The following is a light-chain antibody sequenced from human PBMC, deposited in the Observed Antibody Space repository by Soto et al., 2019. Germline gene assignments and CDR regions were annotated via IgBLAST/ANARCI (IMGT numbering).Light chain of an antibody. CDR1: QSVSSSY. J-gene: IGKJ3*01. V-gene: IGKV3-20*01. CDR2: GAS. Sequence: EIVLTQSPGTLSLSPGERATLSCRASQSVSSSYLAWYQQKRGQAPRPLIYGASSRATGIPDRFSGSGSGRAFALTISSREPEDFPVYYFQQYGSLPVSFAPLTKVDIK. CDR3: QQYGSLPVS.